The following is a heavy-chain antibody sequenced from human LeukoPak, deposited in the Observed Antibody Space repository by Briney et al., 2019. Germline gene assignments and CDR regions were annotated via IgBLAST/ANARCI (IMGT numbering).Heavy chain of an antibody. CDR3: AREIFWSGYFSNLHFDY. CDR2: ISGSGGST. J-gene: IGHJ4*02. V-gene: IGHV3-23*01. D-gene: IGHD3-3*01. CDR1: GFTFSSYA. Sequence: GGSLRPSCAASGFTFSSYAMSWVRQAPGKGLEWVSAISGSGGSTYYADSVKGRFTISRDNSKNTLYLQMNSLRAEDTAVYYCAREIFWSGYFSNLHFDYWGQGTLVTVSS.